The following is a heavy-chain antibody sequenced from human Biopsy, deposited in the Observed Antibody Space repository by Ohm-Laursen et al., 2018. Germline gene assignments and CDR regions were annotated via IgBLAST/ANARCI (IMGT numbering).Heavy chain of an antibody. CDR1: GDSINNYY. Sequence: SDTLSLTCTVSGDSINNYYWSWIRQPAGKGLEWIGRIYTSGSPNYNLSLKSRVTMSVNTSKNQFSLNLRSVTAADTAVYCCARGTGRYYVYGAFDIWGQGTVVTVSS. J-gene: IGHJ3*02. CDR2: IYTSGSP. V-gene: IGHV4-4*07. CDR3: ARGTGRYYVYGAFDI. D-gene: IGHD1-26*01.